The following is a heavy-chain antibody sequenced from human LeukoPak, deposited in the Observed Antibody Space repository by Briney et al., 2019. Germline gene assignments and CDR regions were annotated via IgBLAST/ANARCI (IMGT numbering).Heavy chain of an antibody. CDR1: GGSISSGGYY. CDR2: IYYSGST. Sequence: PSQTLSLTCTVSGGSISSGGYYWSWIRQHPGKGLEWIGYIYYSGSTNYNPSLKSRFTISVYTAKNQFSLKLSSVTAADTAVYYCAREDYGSGSSPPYFDYWGQGTLVTVSS. V-gene: IGHV4-31*03. D-gene: IGHD3-10*01. J-gene: IGHJ4*02. CDR3: AREDYGSGSSPPYFDY.